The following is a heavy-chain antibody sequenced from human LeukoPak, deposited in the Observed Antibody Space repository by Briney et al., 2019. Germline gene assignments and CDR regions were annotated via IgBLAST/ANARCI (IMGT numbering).Heavy chain of an antibody. CDR1: GFTFDDYA. Sequence: PGRSLRLSCAAPGFTFDDYAMHWVRQAPGKGLEWVSGISWNSGSIGYADSVKGRFTISRDNAKNSLYLQMNSLRAEDAALYYCAKDINYDYYYGMNVWGQGTTVTVSS. CDR3: AKDINYDYYYGMNV. J-gene: IGHJ6*02. CDR2: ISWNSGSI. V-gene: IGHV3-9*01.